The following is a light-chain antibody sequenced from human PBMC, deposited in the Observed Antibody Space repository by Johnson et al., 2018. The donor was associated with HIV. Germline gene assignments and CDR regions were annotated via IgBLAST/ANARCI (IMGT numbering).Light chain of an antibody. CDR2: ENN. CDR1: SSNIGNNY. Sequence: QSVLTQPPSVSAAPGQKVTISCSGSSSNIGNNYVSWYQQLPGTAPKLLIYENNKRPSGIPDRFSGSKSGTSATLGITGLQTGDEADYYCGTWDSSLSDVVFGTGTKVTVL. CDR3: GTWDSSLSDVV. J-gene: IGLJ1*01. V-gene: IGLV1-51*02.